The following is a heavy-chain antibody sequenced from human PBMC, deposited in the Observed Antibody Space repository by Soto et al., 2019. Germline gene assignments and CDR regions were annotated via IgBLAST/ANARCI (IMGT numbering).Heavy chain of an antibody. CDR2: ISAYNGNT. Sequence: QVQLVQSGAEVKKPGASVKVSCKASGYTFSSYGISWVRQAPGQGLEWMGWISAYNGNTNYAQKLQGRVTMTTDTXXXXXXXXXXXXXXXXXAXXXXXXXXAAVDLDYWGQGTLVTVSS. D-gene: IGHD6-13*01. J-gene: IGHJ4*02. CDR3: XXXXAAVDLDY. V-gene: IGHV1-18*01. CDR1: GYTFSSYG.